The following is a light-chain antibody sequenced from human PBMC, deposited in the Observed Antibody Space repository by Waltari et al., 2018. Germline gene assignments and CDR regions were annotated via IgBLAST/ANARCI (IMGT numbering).Light chain of an antibody. CDR2: ANS. V-gene: IGLV1-40*01. J-gene: IGLJ3*02. CDR3: QSYDSSLSGSRV. CDR1: SSNIGADYD. Sequence: QSVLTQPPPVSGAPGQRVTISCTGSSSNIGADYDVHWYQPLPGTAPKLLIYANSNRPSGVPDRFSGSKSGTSASLAITGLQAEDEADYYCQSYDSSLSGSRVFGGGTKLTVL.